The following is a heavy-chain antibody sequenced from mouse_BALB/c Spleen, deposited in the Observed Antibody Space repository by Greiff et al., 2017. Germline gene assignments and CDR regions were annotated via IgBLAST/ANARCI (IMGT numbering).Heavy chain of an antibody. CDR1: GFTFSSYG. J-gene: IGHJ3*01. CDR3: ARENYGSSLFAY. CDR2: ISSGGSYT. D-gene: IGHD1-1*01. V-gene: IGHV5-6*02. Sequence: DVMLVESGGDLVKPGGSLKLSCAASGFTFSSYGMSWVRQTPDKRLEWVATISSGGSYTYYPDSVKGRFTISRDNAKNTLYLQMSSLKSEDTAMYYCARENYGSSLFAYWGQGTLVTVSA.